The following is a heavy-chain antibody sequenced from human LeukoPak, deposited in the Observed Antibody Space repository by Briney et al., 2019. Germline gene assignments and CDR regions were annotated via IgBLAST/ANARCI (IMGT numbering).Heavy chain of an antibody. D-gene: IGHD3-22*01. CDR2: ISYSGST. CDR3: ATSSGYYYAIDY. Sequence: SETLSLTCTVSGGSISSNYYYWGWIRQPPGKGLEWIGSISYSGSTYYNPSLKSRVTISVDTSKNQFSLKLSSVTAADTAVYYCATSSGYYYAIDYWGQGTLVTVSS. V-gene: IGHV4-39*07. CDR1: GGSISSNYYY. J-gene: IGHJ4*02.